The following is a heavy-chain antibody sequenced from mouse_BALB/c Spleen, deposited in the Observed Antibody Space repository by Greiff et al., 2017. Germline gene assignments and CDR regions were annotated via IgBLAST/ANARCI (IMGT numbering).Heavy chain of an antibody. CDR1: GFNIKDTY. V-gene: IGHV14-3*02. J-gene: IGHJ2*01. D-gene: IGHD2-4*01. Sequence: EVQLQQSGAELVKPGASVKLSCTASGFNIKDTYMHWVKQRPEQGLEWIGRIDPANGNTKYDPKFQGKATITADTSSNTAYLQLSSLTSEDTAVYYCAPHYDYDWEYFDYWGQGTTLTVSS. CDR2: IDPANGNT. CDR3: APHYDYDWEYFDY.